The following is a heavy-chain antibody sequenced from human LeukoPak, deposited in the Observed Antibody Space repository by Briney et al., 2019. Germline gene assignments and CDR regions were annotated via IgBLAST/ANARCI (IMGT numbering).Heavy chain of an antibody. Sequence: PGGSLRLSCAASGFTFRSYSMNWVRQAPGKGLEWVSSISSSSSYIYYADSVKGRFTISRDNAKNSLYLQMNSLRAEDTAVYYCARDGGPTILWFGEATNGAFDIWGQETMVTVSS. V-gene: IGHV3-21*01. CDR2: ISSSSSYI. D-gene: IGHD3-10*01. CDR3: ARDGGPTILWFGEATNGAFDI. CDR1: GFTFRSYS. J-gene: IGHJ3*02.